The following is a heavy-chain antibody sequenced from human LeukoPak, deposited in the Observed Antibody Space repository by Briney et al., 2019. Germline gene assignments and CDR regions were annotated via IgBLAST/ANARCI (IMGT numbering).Heavy chain of an antibody. CDR2: INRSGST. J-gene: IGHJ5*02. Sequence: PSETLSLTCAVYGGSLSGYYWSWIRQPPGKGLEWIGEINRSGSTNYNAALKSRVTISVATSKHQFSRKLSSVTAADTAVYYCARGRSASIVVVVAAPYINWFARWGQGTLVTVSS. V-gene: IGHV4-34*01. CDR3: ARGRSASIVVVVAAPYINWFAR. D-gene: IGHD2-15*01. CDR1: GGSLSGYY.